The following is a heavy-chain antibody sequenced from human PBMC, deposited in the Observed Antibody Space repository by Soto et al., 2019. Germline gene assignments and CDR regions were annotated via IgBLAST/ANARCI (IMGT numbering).Heavy chain of an antibody. CDR3: ARDGGLDTGFDY. Sequence: TSETLSLTCTVSGGSISSYYWSWIRQPPGKGLEWIGYIYYSGSTNYNPSLKSRVTISVDTSKNQFSLKLSSVTAADTAVYYCARDGGLDTGFDYWGQGTLVTVSS. D-gene: IGHD5-18*01. V-gene: IGHV4-59*01. J-gene: IGHJ4*02. CDR2: IYYSGST. CDR1: GGSISSYY.